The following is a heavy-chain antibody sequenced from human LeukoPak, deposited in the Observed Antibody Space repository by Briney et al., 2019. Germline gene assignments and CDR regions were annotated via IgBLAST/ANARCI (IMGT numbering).Heavy chain of an antibody. D-gene: IGHD2-15*01. CDR1: GGSVSSGRYY. Sequence: SETLSLTCTVSGGSVSSGRYYWSWIRQPPGNGLEWVGYIYYSGSTNYNPSLMSRVTISVDTSKNQFFLKLSSVAAADTAVYYCARVSGYCSGGSCSNWFDPWGQGTLVTVSS. CDR3: ARVSGYCSGGSCSNWFDP. J-gene: IGHJ5*02. V-gene: IGHV4-61*01. CDR2: IYYSGST.